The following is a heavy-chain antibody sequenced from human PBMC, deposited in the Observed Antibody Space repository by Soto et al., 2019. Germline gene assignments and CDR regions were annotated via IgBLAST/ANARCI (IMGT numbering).Heavy chain of an antibody. CDR1: GGTFSSYT. CDR2: IIPILDIA. J-gene: IGHJ4*02. Sequence: QVQLVQSGAEEKKPGSSVKVSCKASGGTFSSYTISWVRQAPGQGLEWMGRIIPILDIANYAQKFQGRVTXXXXXXXXXXXXXXXXXXXXXXXXXXXXXXXXPHEVDYWGQGTLVTVSS. CDR3: XXXXXPHEVDY. V-gene: IGHV1-69*02.